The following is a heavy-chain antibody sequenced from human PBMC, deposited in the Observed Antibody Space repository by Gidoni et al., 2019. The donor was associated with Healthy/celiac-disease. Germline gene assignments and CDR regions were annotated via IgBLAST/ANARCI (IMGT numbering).Heavy chain of an antibody. CDR3: ARQGYCSGGSCYSSPGGMDV. Sequence: EVQLVQSVAEVEKPGESLRISGKGSGYSFTSHWISWVRQMPGKGLEWMGRIDPSDSYTNYSPSFQGHVTISADKSISTAYLQWSSLKASDTAMYYCARQGYCSGGSCYSSPGGMDVWGQGTTVTVSS. D-gene: IGHD2-15*01. CDR2: IDPSDSYT. CDR1: GYSFTSHW. J-gene: IGHJ6*02. V-gene: IGHV5-10-1*03.